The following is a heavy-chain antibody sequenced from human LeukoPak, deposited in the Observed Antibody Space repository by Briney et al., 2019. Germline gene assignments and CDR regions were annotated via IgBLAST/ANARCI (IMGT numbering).Heavy chain of an antibody. CDR3: ASCSYYDFWSGSQRVDAFDI. CDR2: ISAYNGNT. Sequence: ASVNVSCKASGYTFTSYGISWVRQAPGQGLEWMGWISAYNGNTNYAQKLQGRVTMTTDTSTSTAYMELRSLRSDDTAVYYCASCSYYDFWSGSQRVDAFDIWGQGTMVTVSS. V-gene: IGHV1-18*01. J-gene: IGHJ3*02. CDR1: GYTFTSYG. D-gene: IGHD3-3*01.